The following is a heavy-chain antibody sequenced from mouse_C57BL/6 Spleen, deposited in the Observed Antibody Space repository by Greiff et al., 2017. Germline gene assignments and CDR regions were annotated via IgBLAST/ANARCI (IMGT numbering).Heavy chain of an antibody. V-gene: IGHV1-26*01. Sequence: EVQLQQSGPELVKPGASVKISCKASGYTFTDYYMNWVKQSHGKSLEWIGDINPNNGGTSYNQKFKGKATLTVDKSSSTAYMELRSLTSEDSAVYDCARGGGLFFDYWGQGTTLTVSS. CDR3: ARGGGLFFDY. CDR1: GYTFTDYY. CDR2: INPNNGGT. J-gene: IGHJ2*01.